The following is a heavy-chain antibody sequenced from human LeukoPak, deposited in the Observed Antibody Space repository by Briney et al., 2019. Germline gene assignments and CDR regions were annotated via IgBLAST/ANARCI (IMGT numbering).Heavy chain of an antibody. CDR2: ICYSGST. Sequence: SETLSLTCTVSGGSISSYYWSWMRQPPGKGLEWIGYICYSGSTSYNPSLKSRVTISVDTSKNQFSLKLSSVTAADTAVYYCAKRMAGTNCFDPWGQGTLVTVSS. CDR3: AKRMAGTNCFDP. D-gene: IGHD6-19*01. J-gene: IGHJ5*02. V-gene: IGHV4-59*01. CDR1: GGSISSYY.